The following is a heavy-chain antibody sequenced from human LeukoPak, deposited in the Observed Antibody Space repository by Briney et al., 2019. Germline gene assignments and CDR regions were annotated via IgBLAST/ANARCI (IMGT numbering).Heavy chain of an antibody. CDR3: AKNRGSGSYNDY. CDR2: IKQDGSEK. D-gene: IGHD3-10*01. Sequence: GGSLRLSCAASGFRFSSYWMTWVRQAPGKGLDWVDNIKQDGSEKNYVDSVKGRFSISRDNAENSLYLQMNSLRAEDTAVYYCAKNRGSGSYNDYWGQGTLVTVSS. V-gene: IGHV3-7*01. CDR1: GFRFSSYW. J-gene: IGHJ4*02.